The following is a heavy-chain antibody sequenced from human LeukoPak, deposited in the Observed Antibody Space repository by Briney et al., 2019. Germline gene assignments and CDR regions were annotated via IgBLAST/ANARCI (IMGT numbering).Heavy chain of an antibody. J-gene: IGHJ4*02. D-gene: IGHD1-20*01. CDR1: GGSFSGYY. V-gene: IGHV4-34*01. CDR3: ARLARPSSYKWNYRPFDY. Sequence: SETLSLTCAVYGGSFSGYYWSWIRQPPGKGLEWIGEINHSRSTNYNPSLKSRVTISVDTSKNQFSLKLSSVTAADTAVYYCARLARPSSYKWNYRPFDYWGQGNLVTVSS. CDR2: INHSRST.